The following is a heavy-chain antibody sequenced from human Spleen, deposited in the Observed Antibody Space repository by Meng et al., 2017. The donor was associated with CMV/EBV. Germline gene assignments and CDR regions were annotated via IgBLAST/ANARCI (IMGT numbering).Heavy chain of an antibody. D-gene: IGHD6-6*01. CDR1: GGSLSDYY. J-gene: IGHJ4*02. Sequence: SETLSLTCAVYGGSLSDYYWSWIHQPPGKGLEWIGEINHSGSTNYNPSLKSRVTISIDTSKNQFSLKLSSVTAADTAVYYCARAYSSSSPPSYWGQGTLVTVSS. CDR2: INHSGST. V-gene: IGHV4-34*01. CDR3: ARAYSSSSPPSY.